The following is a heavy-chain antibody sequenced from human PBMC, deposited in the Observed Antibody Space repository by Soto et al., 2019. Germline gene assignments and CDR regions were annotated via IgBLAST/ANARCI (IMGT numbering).Heavy chain of an antibody. CDR3: ARDKITGLFDY. Sequence: SETLSLTCTVSGGSIIRYYWSWIRQPPWKGLEWIGYIYYSGSTNYNPSLKSRVTISVDTSKNQFSLKLTSVTAADTAVYYCARDKITGLFDYWGQGTLVTVSS. V-gene: IGHV4-59*12. D-gene: IGHD2-8*02. CDR1: GGSIIRYY. J-gene: IGHJ4*02. CDR2: IYYSGST.